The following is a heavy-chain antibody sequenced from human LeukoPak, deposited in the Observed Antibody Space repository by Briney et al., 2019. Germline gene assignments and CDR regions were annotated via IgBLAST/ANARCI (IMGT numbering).Heavy chain of an antibody. Sequence: GGSLRLSCAAAGFTFSSYGMHWVRQAPGKGLEWVAVISYDGSNKYYADSVKGRFTISRDNSKNTLYLQMNSLRAEDTAVYYCAKESAKSRGFFDYWGQGTLVTVSS. CDR3: AKESAKSRGFFDY. CDR1: GFTFSSYG. CDR2: ISYDGSNK. D-gene: IGHD3-3*01. V-gene: IGHV3-30*18. J-gene: IGHJ4*02.